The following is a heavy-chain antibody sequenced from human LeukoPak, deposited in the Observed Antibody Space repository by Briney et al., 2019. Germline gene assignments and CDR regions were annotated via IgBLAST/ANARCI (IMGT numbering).Heavy chain of an antibody. J-gene: IGHJ4*02. V-gene: IGHV3-33*01. D-gene: IGHD3-22*01. CDR1: GFTFSSYG. CDR2: IWYDGSNK. Sequence: GGSLRLSCAASGFTFSSYGMPWVRQAPGKGLEWVAVIWYDGSNKYYADSVKGRFTISRDNSKDTLYLQMNSQRAEDTAVYYCARENYDSSGYYFDYWGQGTLVTVSS. CDR3: ARENYDSSGYYFDY.